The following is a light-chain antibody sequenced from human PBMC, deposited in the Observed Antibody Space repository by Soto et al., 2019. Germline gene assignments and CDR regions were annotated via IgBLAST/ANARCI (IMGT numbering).Light chain of an antibody. CDR1: QSLSSR. Sequence: DIHMTQSPSTLSASVGDRVTITCRASQSLSSRLAWYQQKPGKAPELLIYDASSLKSGVPSRFSGSESGTEFTLTISSLQPGDFATYYCQQYNNFWTFGQGTKGDIK. V-gene: IGKV1-5*01. CDR3: QQYNNFWT. J-gene: IGKJ1*01. CDR2: DAS.